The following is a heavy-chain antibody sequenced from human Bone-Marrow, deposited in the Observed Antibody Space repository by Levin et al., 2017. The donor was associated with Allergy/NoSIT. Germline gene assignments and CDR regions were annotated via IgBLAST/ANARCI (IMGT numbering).Heavy chain of an antibody. J-gene: IGHJ5*02. CDR2: IYSGGST. CDR1: GFTVSSNY. CDR3: AREHGSGWSLNWFDP. V-gene: IGHV3-66*01. D-gene: IGHD6-19*01. Sequence: GGSLRLSCAASGFTVSSNYMSWVRQAPGKGLEWVSVIYSGGSTYYADSVKGRFTISRDNSKNTLYLQMNSLRAEDTAVYYCAREHGSGWSLNWFDPWGQGTLVTVSS.